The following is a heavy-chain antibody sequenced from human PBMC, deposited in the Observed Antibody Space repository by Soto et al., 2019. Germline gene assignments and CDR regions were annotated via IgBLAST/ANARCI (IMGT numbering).Heavy chain of an antibody. CDR2: IIPIFGTA. Sequence: QVQLVQSGAEVNKPGSSVKVSCKASGGTFSSYAISWVRQAPGQGLEWMGGIIPIFGTANYAQKFQGRVTITADESTSTAYMELSSLRSVDTAVYYCASNDARYYYYGMDVWGQGTTVTVSS. CDR3: ASNDARYYYYGMDV. D-gene: IGHD1-1*01. J-gene: IGHJ6*02. CDR1: GGTFSSYA. V-gene: IGHV1-69*01.